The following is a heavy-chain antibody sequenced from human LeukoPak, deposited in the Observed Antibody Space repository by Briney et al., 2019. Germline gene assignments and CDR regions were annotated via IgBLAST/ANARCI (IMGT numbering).Heavy chain of an antibody. CDR2: IYNSGST. CDR1: GGSISSYY. V-gene: IGHV4-59*08. CDR3: ARHGYSSSWFDY. D-gene: IGHD6-13*01. J-gene: IGHJ4*02. Sequence: SETLSLTCTVSGGSISSYYWSWIRQPPGKGLECIGYIYNSGSTNYNPSLRSRVTISVDTSKNQFSLKLSSVTAADTAVYYCARHGYSSSWFDYWGQGTLVTVSA.